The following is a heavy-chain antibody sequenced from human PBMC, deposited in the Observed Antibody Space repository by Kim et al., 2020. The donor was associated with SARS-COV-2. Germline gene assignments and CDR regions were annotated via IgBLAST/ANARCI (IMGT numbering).Heavy chain of an antibody. Sequence: ASVKVSCKASGYTFTSYAMNWVRQAPGQGLEWMGWINTNTGNPTYAQGFTGRFVFSLDTSVSTAYLQISSLKAEDTAVYYCARGGPYCSSTSCYIRQHVDIDYWGQGTLVTVSS. CDR1: GYTFTSYA. D-gene: IGHD2-2*02. CDR2: INTNTGNP. V-gene: IGHV7-4-1*02. J-gene: IGHJ4*02. CDR3: ARGGPYCSSTSCYIRQHVDIDY.